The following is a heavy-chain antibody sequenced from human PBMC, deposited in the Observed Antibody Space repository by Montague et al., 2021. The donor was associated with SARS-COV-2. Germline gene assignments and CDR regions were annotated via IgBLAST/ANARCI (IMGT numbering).Heavy chain of an antibody. CDR2: MYYSGST. V-gene: IGHV4-39*07. D-gene: IGHD3-10*01. J-gene: IGHJ6*02. Sequence: SETLSLTCTVSGVSISSSNYYWGWIRQPPGKGLEWIGIMYYSGSTYYNPSLKSRGTISVDTSKNQFSLKLSSVTAADTAVYHCARDDIVLQGVTKGMDVWGQGTTVTVSS. CDR1: GVSISSSNYY. CDR3: ARDDIVLQGVTKGMDV.